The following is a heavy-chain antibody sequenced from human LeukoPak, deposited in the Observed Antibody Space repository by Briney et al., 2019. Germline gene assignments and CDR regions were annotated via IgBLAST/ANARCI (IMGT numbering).Heavy chain of an antibody. V-gene: IGHV3-23*01. Sequence: NPGGSLRLSCAASGFTFSSYAMSWVRQAPGKGLEWVSAISGSGGSTYYADSVKGRFTISRDNSKNTLYLQMNSLRAEDAAVYYCARDAEQLVRFYYYGMDVWGQGTTVTVSS. CDR1: GFTFSSYA. D-gene: IGHD6-6*01. CDR3: ARDAEQLVRFYYYGMDV. J-gene: IGHJ6*02. CDR2: ISGSGGST.